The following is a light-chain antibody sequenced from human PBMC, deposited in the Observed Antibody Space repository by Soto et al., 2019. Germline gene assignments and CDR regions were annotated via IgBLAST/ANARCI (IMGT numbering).Light chain of an antibody. J-gene: IGKJ2*01. V-gene: IGKV3-20*01. CDR3: HQYDSSPRT. CDR2: GAS. CDR1: QSVSSSY. Sequence: EIVLTQSPGTRSLSPGERATLSCRASQSVSSSYLAWDQQKPGQAPRLLIYGASSRATGIPDRLSCSGSGTDFTLNISRLEPEDFVVYYCHQYDSSPRTFGQGTKLQIK.